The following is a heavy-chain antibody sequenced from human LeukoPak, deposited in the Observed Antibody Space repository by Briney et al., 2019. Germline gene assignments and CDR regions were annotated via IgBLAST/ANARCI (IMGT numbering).Heavy chain of an antibody. CDR2: ISGMSSDT. D-gene: IGHD3-16*01. CDR3: SRARPGGGGQSFQH. J-gene: IGHJ1*01. V-gene: IGHV3-11*05. Sequence: PGGSLRLSCAASGFTNSDYSMHWIRQAPGKGLEWLSFISGMSSDTKYADCVKGRFTTARDNANNSLYQQMNSLRVEETSVYYCSRARPGGGGQSFQHWGQGTLVTVSS. CDR1: GFTNSDYS.